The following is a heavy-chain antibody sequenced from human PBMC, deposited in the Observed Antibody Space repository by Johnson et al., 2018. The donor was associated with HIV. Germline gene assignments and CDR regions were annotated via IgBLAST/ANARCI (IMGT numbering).Heavy chain of an antibody. Sequence: EVQLVESGGGVVRPGGSLRLSCAASGFTFDDYGMSWVRQAPGKGLERVSGFNWNGGSTGYADSVKGRFTISRDNAKNSLYLQMNSLRAEDTALYYCARDLYYGSGSSVAFDIWGQGTMVTVSS. V-gene: IGHV3-20*04. D-gene: IGHD3-10*01. CDR2: FNWNGGST. J-gene: IGHJ3*02. CDR3: ARDLYYGSGSSVAFDI. CDR1: GFTFDDYG.